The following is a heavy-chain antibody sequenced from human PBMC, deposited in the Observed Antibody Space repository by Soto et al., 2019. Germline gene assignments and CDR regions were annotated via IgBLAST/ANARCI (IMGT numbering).Heavy chain of an antibody. Sequence: PGGSLRLSCAASGFTFSSYWMSWVRQAPGKGLEWVANIKQDGSEKYYVDSVKGRFTISRDNAKNSLYLQMNSLRAEDTAVYYCARDEGILWFGELFDYFDYWGQGTLVTVSS. J-gene: IGHJ4*02. V-gene: IGHV3-7*01. CDR3: ARDEGILWFGELFDYFDY. CDR2: IKQDGSEK. D-gene: IGHD3-10*01. CDR1: GFTFSSYW.